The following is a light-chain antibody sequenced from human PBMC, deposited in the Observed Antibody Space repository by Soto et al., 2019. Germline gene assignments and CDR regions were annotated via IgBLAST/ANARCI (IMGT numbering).Light chain of an antibody. CDR2: NNN. Sequence: QAVVTQPPSASGTPGQRVTISCSGGSSNIGTNAVNWYQQLPGTAPELLIYNNNQRPSGVPDRFSGSKSGTSASLAISGLQSEDEADYYCAAWDDSLNGYVFGTGTKLTVL. V-gene: IGLV1-44*01. CDR1: SSNIGTNA. CDR3: AAWDDSLNGYV. J-gene: IGLJ1*01.